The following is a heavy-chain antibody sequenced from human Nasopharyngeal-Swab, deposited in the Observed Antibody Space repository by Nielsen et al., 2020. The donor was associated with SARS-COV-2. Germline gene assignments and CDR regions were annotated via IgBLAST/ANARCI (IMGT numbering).Heavy chain of an antibody. V-gene: IGHV1-24*01. CDR3: ASEGSGVFGVVIYAFDI. CDR2: VVPEDGEP. Sequence: ASVQVSCKVSGYTLTVLLIHWVRQAPGKGLEWMGTVVPEDGEPIYAQNFQGRVTMTEDTSTYTAYLELSSLRSEDTAVYYCASEGSGVFGVVIYAFDIWGPGTLVTVSS. J-gene: IGHJ3*02. D-gene: IGHD3-3*01. CDR1: GYTLTVLL.